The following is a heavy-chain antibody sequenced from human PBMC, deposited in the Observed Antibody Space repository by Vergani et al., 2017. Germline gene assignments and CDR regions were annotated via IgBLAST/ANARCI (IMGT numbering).Heavy chain of an antibody. V-gene: IGHV3-23*01. Sequence: EAQLLQSGGGVIQPGGSVRLSCAASGFTFSSYAMTWVRLAPGKGLQWVSAISGSGGNTFYTDSVKGRFTISRDNSKDTLYLQMNSLRVEDTAIYYCAKARDPNCKGGNCYSYYYGLDLWGQGTTVTVSS. J-gene: IGHJ6*02. CDR2: ISGSGGNT. D-gene: IGHD2-21*01. CDR3: AKARDPNCKGGNCYSYYYGLDL. CDR1: GFTFSSYA.